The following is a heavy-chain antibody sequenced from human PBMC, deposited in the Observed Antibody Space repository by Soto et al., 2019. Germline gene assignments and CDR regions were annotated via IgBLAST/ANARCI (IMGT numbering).Heavy chain of an antibody. J-gene: IGHJ4*02. V-gene: IGHV4-34*01. Sequence: PSETLSLTCAVYGGSFSGYYWSWIRQPPGKGLEWIGEINHSGSTNYNPSLKSRVTISVDTSKNQFPLKLSSVTAADTAVYYCARGFSSSPPEYWGQGTLVTVSS. D-gene: IGHD6-6*01. CDR1: GGSFSGYY. CDR3: ARGFSSSPPEY. CDR2: INHSGST.